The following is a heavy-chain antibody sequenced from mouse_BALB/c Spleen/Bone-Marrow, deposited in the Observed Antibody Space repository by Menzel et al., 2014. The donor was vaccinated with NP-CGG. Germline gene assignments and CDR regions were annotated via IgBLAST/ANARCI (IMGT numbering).Heavy chain of an antibody. V-gene: IGHV5-17*02. Sequence: EVQRVESGGGLVQPGGSRKLSCAASGFTFSSFGMHWVRQAPEKGLEWVAYISTGSSTIYYADTVKGRFTISRDNPKNTLFLQMTSLRSEDTAMCYCARSDGAMDYWGQGTPVTVSS. CDR1: GFTFSSFG. D-gene: IGHD2-3*01. CDR3: ARSDGAMDY. CDR2: ISTGSSTI. J-gene: IGHJ4*01.